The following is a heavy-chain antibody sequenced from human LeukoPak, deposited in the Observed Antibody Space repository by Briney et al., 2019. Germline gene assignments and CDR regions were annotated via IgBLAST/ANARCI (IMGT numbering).Heavy chain of an antibody. D-gene: IGHD5-24*01. V-gene: IGHV3-9*01. CDR1: GFTFDDYG. CDR2: ISGSSDNI. CDR3: AKRKDGHSPFDY. J-gene: IGHJ4*02. Sequence: GGSLRLSCVASGFTFDDYGMHWVRQAPGKGLEWVSGISGSSDNIIYADSVRGRFTISRDNAENSLYLQMNSLRPEDTALYYCAKRKDGHSPFDYWGQGTLVTVSS.